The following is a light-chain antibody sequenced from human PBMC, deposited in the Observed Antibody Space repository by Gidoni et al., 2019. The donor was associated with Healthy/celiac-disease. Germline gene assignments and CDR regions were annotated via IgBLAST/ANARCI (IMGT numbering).Light chain of an antibody. CDR2: AAS. CDR1: QCISNY. CDR3: QKYNRAPWT. Sequence: DIKMTQSPSSLSASVGDRVTITCRASQCISNYLAWYQQKPGKVPKLLIYAASTLPSGVPSRFSGSGSGTDFTLTISSLQPEDVATYYCQKYNRAPWTFGQXTKVEIK. J-gene: IGKJ1*01. V-gene: IGKV1-27*01.